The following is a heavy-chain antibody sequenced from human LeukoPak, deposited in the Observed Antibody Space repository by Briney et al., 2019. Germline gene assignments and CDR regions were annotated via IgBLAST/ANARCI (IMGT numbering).Heavy chain of an antibody. J-gene: IGHJ5*02. V-gene: IGHV1-69*13. CDR2: IIPIFGTA. Sequence: SVKVSCKASGDTFSSYAISWVRQAPGQGLEWVGGIIPIFGTANYAQKFQGRVTITADESTSTAYMELSSLRSEDTAVYYCARDHFGCSSTSCYTWWFDPWGQGTLVTVSS. D-gene: IGHD2-2*02. CDR1: GDTFSSYA. CDR3: ARDHFGCSSTSCYTWWFDP.